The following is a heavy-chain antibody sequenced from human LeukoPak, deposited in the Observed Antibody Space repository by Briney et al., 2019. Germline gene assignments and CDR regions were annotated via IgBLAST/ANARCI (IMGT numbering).Heavy chain of an antibody. CDR1: GGYITSGDSY. Sequence: SETLSLTCSVSGGYITSGDSYWSWIRQPPGKGLEWIGYIYFAGSTSYNPSLKSRVTISVDRTKNQLSLKLSSVTAADTAVYYCAKEHQNCTSTSCSDWFDPWGLGTLVTVSS. V-gene: IGHV4-30-4*01. D-gene: IGHD2-2*01. J-gene: IGHJ5*02. CDR2: IYFAGST. CDR3: AKEHQNCTSTSCSDWFDP.